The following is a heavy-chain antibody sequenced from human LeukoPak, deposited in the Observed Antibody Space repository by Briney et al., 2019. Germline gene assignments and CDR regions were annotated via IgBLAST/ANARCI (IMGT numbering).Heavy chain of an antibody. D-gene: IGHD2-15*01. V-gene: IGHV4-39*07. CDR3: ARRVVVAATPSDAGLAYYFDY. CDR1: GGSISSSSYY. Sequence: SETLSLTCTVSGGSISSSSYYWGWIRQPPGKGLEWIGSIYYSGSTYYNPSLKSRVTISVDTSKNQFSLKLSSVTAADTAVYYCARRVVVAATPSDAGLAYYFDYWGQGTLVTVSS. CDR2: IYYSGST. J-gene: IGHJ4*02.